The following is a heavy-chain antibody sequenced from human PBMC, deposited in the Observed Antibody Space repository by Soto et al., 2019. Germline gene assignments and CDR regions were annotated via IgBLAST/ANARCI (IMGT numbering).Heavy chain of an antibody. D-gene: IGHD6-13*01. J-gene: IGHJ4*02. V-gene: IGHV1-18*01. Sequence: QVQLVQSGADVKKPGASVKVSCKASGYTFTSYGISWVRQAPGQGREWMGWVSAYNGNTNYAQKLQATVTMTTDTATSTAYMELRSLRSDDTAGYYCARDRIAAGFDYWGQGTLVTVSS. CDR2: VSAYNGNT. CDR1: GYTFTSYG. CDR3: ARDRIAAGFDY.